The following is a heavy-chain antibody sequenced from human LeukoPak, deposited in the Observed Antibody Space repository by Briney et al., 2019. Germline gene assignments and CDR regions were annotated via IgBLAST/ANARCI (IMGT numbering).Heavy chain of an antibody. CDR3: AKLGWLQPNFYYYGMDV. J-gene: IGHJ6*02. D-gene: IGHD5-24*01. V-gene: IGHV3-23*01. Sequence: PGGSLGLSCAASGFTFSSYAMSWVRQAPGKGLEWVSAISGSGGSTYYADSVKGRFTISRDNSKNTLYLQMNSLRAEDTAVYYCAKLGWLQPNFYYYGMDVWGQGTTVTVSS. CDR2: ISGSGGST. CDR1: GFTFSSYA.